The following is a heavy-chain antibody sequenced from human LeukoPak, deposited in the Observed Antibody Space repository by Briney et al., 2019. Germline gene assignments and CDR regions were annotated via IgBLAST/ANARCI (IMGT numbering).Heavy chain of an antibody. Sequence: GGSLRLSCAASGFTFSSYAMSWVRQAPGKGLEWVSAISGSGGSTYYAASVKGRSTISRDNSKNTLYLQMHSLRAEDTAVYYCAKDQGDYVWGSYRPDWGQGTLVTVSS. CDR3: AKDQGDYVWGSYRPD. V-gene: IGHV3-23*01. CDR2: ISGSGGST. D-gene: IGHD3-16*02. CDR1: GFTFSSYA. J-gene: IGHJ4*02.